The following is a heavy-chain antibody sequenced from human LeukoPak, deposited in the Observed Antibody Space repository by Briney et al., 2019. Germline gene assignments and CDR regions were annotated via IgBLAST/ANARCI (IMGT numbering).Heavy chain of an antibody. CDR2: INHSGST. V-gene: IGHV4-34*01. CDR1: GGSFSGYY. J-gene: IGHJ6*03. CDR3: ARVITMVRAYYYMDV. D-gene: IGHD3-10*01. Sequence: KPSETLSLTCAVYGGSFSGYYWSWIRQPPGRGLEWIGEINHSGSTNYNPSLKSRVTISVDTSKNQFSLKLSSVTAADTAVYYCARVITMVRAYYYMDVWGKGTTVTISS.